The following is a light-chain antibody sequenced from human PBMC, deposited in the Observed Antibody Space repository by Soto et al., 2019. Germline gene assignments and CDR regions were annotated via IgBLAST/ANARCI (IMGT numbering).Light chain of an antibody. V-gene: IGKV3-20*01. Sequence: EIVLTQSPGTLSLSPGERATLSCRASQSVSSSYLAWYQQKPGQAPRLFIYGASTRATGIPDRFSGSGSGTDFTLTISRLEPEDFAVYYCQQYCTSPRTFGQGTKVEIK. J-gene: IGKJ1*01. CDR1: QSVSSSY. CDR3: QQYCTSPRT. CDR2: GAS.